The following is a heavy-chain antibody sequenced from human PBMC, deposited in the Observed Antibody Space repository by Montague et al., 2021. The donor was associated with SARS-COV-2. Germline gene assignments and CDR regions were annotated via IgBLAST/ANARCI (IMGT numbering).Heavy chain of an antibody. Sequence: SLRLSCAASGFIFSNFAFHWVRQAPGKGLEWVAIITYDGSDKFYADSVKGRFTISRDNSKNTLYLRLNSLTPEDTAVYYCARDCVPPYYADAFDLWGRGTLVTVSS. D-gene: IGHD3-10*01. CDR3: ARDCVPPYYADAFDL. J-gene: IGHJ3*01. CDR2: ITYDGSDK. V-gene: IGHV3-30*04. CDR1: GFIFSNFA.